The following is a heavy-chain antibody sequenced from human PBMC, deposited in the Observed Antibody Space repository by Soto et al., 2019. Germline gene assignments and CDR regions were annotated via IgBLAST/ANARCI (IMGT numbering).Heavy chain of an antibody. V-gene: IGHV6-1*01. J-gene: IGHJ5*02. CDR2: TYYRSKWYN. D-gene: IGHD2-8*01. CDR1: GDSVPSNSAA. CDR3: ARDASIKVYNWFDP. Sequence: SQTLSLTCAISGDSVPSNSAAWNWIRQSPSRGLEWLGKTYYRSKWYNDYAVSVKSRITINPDTSKNQFSLQLNSVTPEDTAVYYCARDASIKVYNWFDPWGQGTLVTVSS.